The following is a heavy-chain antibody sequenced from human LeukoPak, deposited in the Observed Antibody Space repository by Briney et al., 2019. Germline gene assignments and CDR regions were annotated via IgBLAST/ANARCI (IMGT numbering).Heavy chain of an antibody. CDR3: ARRDSSGYYGH. CDR2: IYTSGST. CDR1: GGSISSYY. J-gene: IGHJ4*02. V-gene: IGHV4-4*07. D-gene: IGHD3-22*01. Sequence: PSETLSLTCTVSGGSISSYYWSWIRQPAGKGLEWIGRIYTSGSTNYNPSLRSRVTILPDTSKNQFTLNLSSVTAADTALYYCARRDSSGYYGHWGQGTLVTVSS.